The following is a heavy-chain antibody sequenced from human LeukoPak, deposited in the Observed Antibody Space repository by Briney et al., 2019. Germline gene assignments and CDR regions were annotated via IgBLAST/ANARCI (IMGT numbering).Heavy chain of an antibody. Sequence: GGSLRLSCAASGFTFSSYEMNWVRQAPGKGLEWVSYISSSGSTIYYADSVKGRFTISRDNSKNSLYLHLNFLRAEDTAVYYCVTETWWRFDHWGQGSLVTVSS. V-gene: IGHV3-48*03. CDR1: GFTFSSYE. J-gene: IGHJ4*02. D-gene: IGHD2-15*01. CDR2: ISSSGSTI. CDR3: VTETWWRFDH.